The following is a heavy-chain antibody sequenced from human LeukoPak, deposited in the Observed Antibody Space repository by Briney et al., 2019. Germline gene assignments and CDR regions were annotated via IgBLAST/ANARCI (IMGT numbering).Heavy chain of an antibody. D-gene: IGHD1-26*01. Sequence: PGGSLRLSCAASGFTFSDYYMSWIRQALGKGLEWVSYISSSGSTIYYADSVKGRFTISRDNAKNSLYLQMNSLRAEDTAVYYCARDLSLGGATYYFDYWGQGTLVTVSS. CDR1: GFTFSDYY. V-gene: IGHV3-11*01. J-gene: IGHJ4*02. CDR2: ISSSGSTI. CDR3: ARDLSLGGATYYFDY.